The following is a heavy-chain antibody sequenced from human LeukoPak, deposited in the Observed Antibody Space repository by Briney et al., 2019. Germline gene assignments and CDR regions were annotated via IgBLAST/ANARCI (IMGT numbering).Heavy chain of an antibody. CDR2: ISGSGAYT. D-gene: IGHD6-13*01. CDR1: GFTFSTYA. J-gene: IGHJ4*02. CDR3: AKGGSNWAPNFDY. V-gene: IGHV3-23*01. Sequence: GGSLRLSCAASGFTFSTYAMSGVRQAPGKGLEWVSAISGSGAYTYYADSVKGRFTISRDNPKNTLYLQMNSLRAEDTAVYYCAKGGSNWAPNFDYWGQGTLVTVSS.